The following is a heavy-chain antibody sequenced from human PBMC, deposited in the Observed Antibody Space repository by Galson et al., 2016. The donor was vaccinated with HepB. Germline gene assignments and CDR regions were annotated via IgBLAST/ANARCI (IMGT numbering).Heavy chain of an antibody. CDR3: AWNVVSPMQGGLDF. V-gene: IGHV1-69*02. D-gene: IGHD1-1*01. J-gene: IGHJ4*02. CDR2: ILPTIGMT. Sequence: SVKVSCKAFGGTFSRHSISWVRQAPGQGLEWMGRILPTIGMTNYAQKFQGRVSITADKSTSTVYMEMSSLRSDDTATYYCAWNVVSPMQGGLDFWGQGTTVTVSS. CDR1: GGTFSRHS.